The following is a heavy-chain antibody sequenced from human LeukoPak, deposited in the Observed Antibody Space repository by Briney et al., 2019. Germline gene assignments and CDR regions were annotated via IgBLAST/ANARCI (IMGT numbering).Heavy chain of an antibody. Sequence: GSLRLSCAASGFTFSSYGMHWVRQAPGKGLEWVAVISYDGSNKYYADSVKGRFTISRDNSKNTLYLQMNSLRAEDTAVYYCAREVRSSGWYGARYFDYWGQGTLVTVSS. CDR2: ISYDGSNK. D-gene: IGHD6-19*01. CDR3: AREVRSSGWYGARYFDY. CDR1: GFTFSSYG. V-gene: IGHV3-30*19. J-gene: IGHJ4*02.